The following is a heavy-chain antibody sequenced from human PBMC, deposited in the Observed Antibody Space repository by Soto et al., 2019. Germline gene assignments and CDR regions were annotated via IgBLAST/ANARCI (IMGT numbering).Heavy chain of an antibody. D-gene: IGHD6-13*01. J-gene: IGHJ5*02. V-gene: IGHV1-69*01. CDR2: IIPIFGTA. CDR3: ARGGWQQLEKLQEQRGWFDP. CDR1: GGTFSSYA. Sequence: QVPLVQSGAEVKKPGSSVKVSCKASGGTFSSYAISWVRQAPGQGLEWMGGIIPIFGTANYAQKFQGRVTITADESTSTAYMERSSLRSEDTAVYYCARGGWQQLEKLQEQRGWFDPWGQGTLVTVSS.